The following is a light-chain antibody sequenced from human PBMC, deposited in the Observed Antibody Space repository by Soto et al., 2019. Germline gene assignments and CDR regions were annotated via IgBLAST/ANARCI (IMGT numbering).Light chain of an antibody. J-gene: IGKJ4*01. CDR2: GTS. V-gene: IGKV3-20*01. CDR1: QSVSRNY. CDR3: QYYVSSPLT. Sequence: EIVLTQSPGTLSLSPGERATLSCRASQSVSRNYLAWYQQRPGQAPSLLIYGTSSRATGIPDRFSGSGSGTDFTLTVSRLEPEDFAVYYCQYYVSSPLTFGGGTKVEIK.